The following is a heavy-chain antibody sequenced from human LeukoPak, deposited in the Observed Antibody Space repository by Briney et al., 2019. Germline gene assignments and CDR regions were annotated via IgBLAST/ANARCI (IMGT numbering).Heavy chain of an antibody. CDR2: IYSGGST. CDR3: AREDGYGGSNAIDI. Sequence: GGSLRLSCAASGFSLSAYWMTWVGQAPGKGLEWVSVIYSGGSTYYAASVKGRFTISRDNSKNTLYLQMNSLRAQDTAVYYCAREDGYGGSNAIDIWGQGTMVTVSS. J-gene: IGHJ3*02. D-gene: IGHD4-23*01. V-gene: IGHV3-53*01. CDR1: GFSLSAYW.